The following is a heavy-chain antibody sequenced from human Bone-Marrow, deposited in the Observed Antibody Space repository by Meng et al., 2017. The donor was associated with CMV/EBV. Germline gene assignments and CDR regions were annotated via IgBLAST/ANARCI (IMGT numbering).Heavy chain of an antibody. CDR1: INSGGYY. CDR2: IYYSGST. Sequence: INSGGYYWSWISQHPGKGLEWIGYIYYSGSTYYNPSLKSRVTISVDTSKNQFSLKLSSVTAADTAVYYCARNPRYCTNGVCHTLVDYWGQGTLVTVSS. V-gene: IGHV4-31*02. J-gene: IGHJ4*02. CDR3: ARNPRYCTNGVCHTLVDY. D-gene: IGHD2-8*01.